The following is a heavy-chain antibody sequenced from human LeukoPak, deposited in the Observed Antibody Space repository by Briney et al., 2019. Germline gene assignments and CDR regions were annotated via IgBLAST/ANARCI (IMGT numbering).Heavy chain of an antibody. CDR1: GCSISSPNYY. D-gene: IGHD6-13*01. J-gene: IGHJ4*02. Sequence: TPSETLSLTCTVSGCSISSPNYYWGWIRQPPGKGLEWIGSISDSGSTYYNPSLKSRVTISVDTSKNQFSLSLSSVTATDTAVYYCANIAAAYYFDYWGQGTLVTVSS. V-gene: IGHV4-39*01. CDR2: ISDSGST. CDR3: ANIAAAYYFDY.